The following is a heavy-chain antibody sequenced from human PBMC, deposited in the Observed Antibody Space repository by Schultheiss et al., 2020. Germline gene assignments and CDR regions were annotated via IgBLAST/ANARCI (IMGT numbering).Heavy chain of an antibody. J-gene: IGHJ4*02. CDR2: IYYSGST. CDR3: ARGKSPFDY. V-gene: IGHV4-61*01. CDR1: DGSVSSGSYY. Sequence: SETLSLTCTVSDGSVSSGSYYWSWIRQPPGKGLEWIGYIYYSGSTNYNPSLKSRVTISVDTSKNQFSLKLSSVTAADTAVYYCARGKSPFDYWGQGTLVTVSS.